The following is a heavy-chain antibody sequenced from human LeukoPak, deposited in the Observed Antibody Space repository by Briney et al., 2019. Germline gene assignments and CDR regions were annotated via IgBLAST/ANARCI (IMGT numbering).Heavy chain of an antibody. CDR1: GFTFSSYA. J-gene: IGHJ6*02. CDR3: ARKYCSSTSCHHPYYYYGMDV. V-gene: IGHV3-30-3*01. CDR2: ISYDGSNK. Sequence: GRSLRLSCAASGFTFSSYAMHWVRQAPGKGLEWVAVISYDGSNKYYADSVKGQFTISRDNSKNTLYLQMNSLRAEDTAVYYCARKYCSSTSCHHPYYYYGMDVWGQGTTVTVSS. D-gene: IGHD2-2*01.